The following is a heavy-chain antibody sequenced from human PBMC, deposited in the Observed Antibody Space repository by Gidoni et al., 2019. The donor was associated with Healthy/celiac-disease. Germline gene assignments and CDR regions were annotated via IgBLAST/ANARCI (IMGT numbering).Heavy chain of an antibody. V-gene: IGHV1-8*01. CDR2: MNPNSGNT. J-gene: IGHJ5*02. Sequence: QVQLVQSGAEVKKPGASVKVSCTASGYTCTSYDINWVRQAPGQGLDLMGWMNPNSGNTGYAQKFQGSVTMTRNTSIGTAYMELSSLRSEDTAVYYCARVAGDYEGWFDPWGQGTLVTVSS. CDR3: ARVAGDYEGWFDP. CDR1: GYTCTSYD. D-gene: IGHD4-17*01.